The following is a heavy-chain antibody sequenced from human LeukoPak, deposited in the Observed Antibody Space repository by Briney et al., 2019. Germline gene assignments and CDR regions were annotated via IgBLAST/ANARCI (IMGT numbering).Heavy chain of an antibody. J-gene: IGHJ6*02. CDR3: ARTSITTMGYYYYGMDV. D-gene: IGHD1-1*01. CDR1: GFTFSNYA. V-gene: IGHV3-64*01. CDR2: ISSNGGST. Sequence: GGSLRLSCAASGFTFSNYAMIWVRQAPGKGLEYVSAISSNGGSTDHANSVKGRFTISRDNSKNTLDLQMGSLRVEDMAVYYCARTSITTMGYYYYGMDVWGQGATVTVS.